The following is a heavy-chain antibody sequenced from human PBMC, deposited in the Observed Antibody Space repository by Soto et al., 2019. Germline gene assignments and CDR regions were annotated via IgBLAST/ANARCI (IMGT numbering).Heavy chain of an antibody. CDR2: IIPFFGTA. Sequence: ASVKVSCKASGGTFSTFGISWVRQAPGQGLEWMGGIIPFFGTARYSQKFEDRITITADESTNTVHMDLRSLTSEDTAIYYCAKSAPMDARDKYYYDFWGQGALVTVSS. V-gene: IGHV1-69*13. CDR3: AKSAPMDARDKYYYDF. J-gene: IGHJ4*02. CDR1: GGTFSTFG. D-gene: IGHD2-2*01.